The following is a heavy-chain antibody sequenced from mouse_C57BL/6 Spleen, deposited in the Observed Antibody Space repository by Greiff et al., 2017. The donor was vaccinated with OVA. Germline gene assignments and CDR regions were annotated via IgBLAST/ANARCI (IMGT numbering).Heavy chain of an antibody. Sequence: QGQRQQSGAELAKPGGSVKLSCKASGYTFTSYWMHWVKQRPGQGLEWIGYINPSSGYTKYNQKFKDKATLTADKSSSTAYVQLSSLTYEDSAVYYCARANWAEDYFDDWGQGTTLTVAT. CDR3: ARANWAEDYFDD. CDR1: GYTFTSYW. V-gene: IGHV1-7*01. J-gene: IGHJ2*01. CDR2: INPSSGYT. D-gene: IGHD4-1*02.